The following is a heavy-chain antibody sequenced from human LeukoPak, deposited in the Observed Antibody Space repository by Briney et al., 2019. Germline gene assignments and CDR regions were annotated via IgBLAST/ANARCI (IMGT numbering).Heavy chain of an antibody. CDR1: DGSFSGYY. D-gene: IGHD6-19*01. CDR2: INHSGSA. J-gene: IGHJ6*03. V-gene: IGHV4-34*01. CDR3: ASLGYSSGWSYYMDV. Sequence: SETLSLTCAVYDGSFSGYYCSWIRQPPGKGLEWIGEINHSGSANYNPSLKSRVTILLDTSKNQFSLNLSSVTAADTAVYYCASLGYSSGWSYYMDVWGKGTTVTISS.